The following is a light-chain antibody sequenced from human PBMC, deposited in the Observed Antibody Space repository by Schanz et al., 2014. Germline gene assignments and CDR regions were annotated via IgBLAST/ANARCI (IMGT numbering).Light chain of an antibody. CDR3: SSSTTSTTVV. J-gene: IGLJ3*02. Sequence: QSVLTQPASVSGSPGQSITISCTGSSSDVGAYNYVSWYQQHPGKAPKVMIYDVSNRPSGVSDRFSGSKSGNTASLTISGLQAEDEADYYCSSSTTSTTVVFGGGTKLTVL. CDR2: DVS. V-gene: IGLV2-14*01. CDR1: SSDVGAYNY.